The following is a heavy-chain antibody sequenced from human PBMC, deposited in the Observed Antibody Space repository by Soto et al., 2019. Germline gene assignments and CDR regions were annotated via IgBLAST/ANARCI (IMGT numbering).Heavy chain of an antibody. CDR1: GFSLTTRGVG. J-gene: IGHJ5*02. Sequence: QITLKESGPTLVKPTQTLTLTCTFSGFSLTTRGVGVGWIRQPPGKALECLALIYWDDDKRYSPSLQSRLSTPKDPSKNQVVLTMTNVDPVDTATYYCAPIPNYYQYDWFDPWGQGTLVSVSS. CDR2: IYWDDDK. CDR3: APIPNYYQYDWFDP. D-gene: IGHD3-16*01. V-gene: IGHV2-5*02.